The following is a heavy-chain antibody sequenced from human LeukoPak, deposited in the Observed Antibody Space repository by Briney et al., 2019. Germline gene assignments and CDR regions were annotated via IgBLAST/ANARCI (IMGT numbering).Heavy chain of an antibody. CDR3: ARHRINDSSGYYYLGDAFDI. CDR1: GGSISSGSYY. V-gene: IGHV4-61*02. J-gene: IGHJ3*02. D-gene: IGHD3-22*01. CDR2: IYTSGST. Sequence: SQTLSLTCTVSGGSISSGSYYWSWIRQPAGKGLEWIGRIYTSGSTNYNPSLKSRVTISVDTSKNQFSLKLSSVTAADTAVYYCARHRINDSSGYYYLGDAFDIWGQGTMVTVSS.